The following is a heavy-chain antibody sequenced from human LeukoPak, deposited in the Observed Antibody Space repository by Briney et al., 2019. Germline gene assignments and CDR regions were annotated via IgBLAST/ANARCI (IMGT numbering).Heavy chain of an antibody. D-gene: IGHD2-2*01. CDR1: GGTFSSYA. CDR3: ARSQLLRYRDSYNWFDP. V-gene: IGHV1-69*05. Sequence: SVKVSCKASGGTFSSYAISWVRQAPGRGLEWMGGIIPIFGTANYAQKFQGRVTITTDESTSTAYMELSSLRSEDTAVYYCARSQLLRYRDSYNWFDPWGQGTLVTVSS. J-gene: IGHJ5*02. CDR2: IIPIFGTA.